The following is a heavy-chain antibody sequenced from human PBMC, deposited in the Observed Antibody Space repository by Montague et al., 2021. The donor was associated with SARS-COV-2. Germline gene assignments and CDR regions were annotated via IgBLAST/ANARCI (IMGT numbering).Heavy chain of an antibody. V-gene: IGHV4-61*02. J-gene: IGHJ3*01. CDR3: ALADYTTGQDSFDV. Sequence: TLSLTCTVSGDSIRSGTYYWNWVRQPAGKGLEWIGRIYTSGSTNYNPSLKSRVTMSVDTSKNQFSLRLSSVTAADAAVYYCALADYTTGQDSFDVWGQGTIVTVSS. CDR2: IYTSGST. CDR1: GDSIRSGTYY. D-gene: IGHD2-2*02.